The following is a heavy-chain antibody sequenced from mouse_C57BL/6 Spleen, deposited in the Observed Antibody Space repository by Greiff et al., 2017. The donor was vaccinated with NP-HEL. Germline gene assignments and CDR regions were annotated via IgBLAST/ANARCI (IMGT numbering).Heavy chain of an antibody. CDR2: INTNNGGT. Sequence: EVQLQQSGPELVKPGASVKISCKASGYTFTDYYMNWVKQSHGKSLEWIGDINTNNGGTSYNQKCKCKATLTVDKSTSTAYMELRSLTSEDSAVYYCARPPPAYCDGSYGYFDVWGTGTTVTVSS. CDR3: ARPPPAYCDGSYGYFDV. CDR1: GYTFTDYY. V-gene: IGHV1-26*01. J-gene: IGHJ1*03. D-gene: IGHD1-1*01.